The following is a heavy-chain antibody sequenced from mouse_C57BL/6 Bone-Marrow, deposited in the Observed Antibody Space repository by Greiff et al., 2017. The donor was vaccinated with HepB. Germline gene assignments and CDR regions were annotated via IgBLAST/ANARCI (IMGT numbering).Heavy chain of an antibody. CDR1: GFTFSSYA. CDR3: ARGGFSFGGY. Sequence: EVKLQESGGGLVKPGGSLKLSCAASGFTFSSYAMSWVRQTPEKRLEWVATISDGGSYTYYPDNVKGRFTISRDNAKNNLYLQMSHLKSEDTAMYYCARGGFSFGGYWGQGTTLTVSS. CDR2: ISDGGSYT. V-gene: IGHV5-4*03. J-gene: IGHJ2*01. D-gene: IGHD1-1*01.